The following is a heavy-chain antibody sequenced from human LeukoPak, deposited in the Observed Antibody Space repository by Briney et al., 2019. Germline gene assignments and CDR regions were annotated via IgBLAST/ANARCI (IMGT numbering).Heavy chain of an antibody. CDR3: ARLLDYDILTGYFLGHQNPDYFDY. CDR1: GGSISSSSYY. Sequence: SETLSLTCTVSGGSISSSSYYWGWIRQPPGKGLEWIGSIYYSGSTYYNPSLKSRVTISVDTSKNQFSLKLSSVTAADTAVYYCARLLDYDILTGYFLGHQNPDYFDYWGQGTLVTVSS. CDR2: IYYSGST. J-gene: IGHJ4*02. D-gene: IGHD3-9*01. V-gene: IGHV4-39*01.